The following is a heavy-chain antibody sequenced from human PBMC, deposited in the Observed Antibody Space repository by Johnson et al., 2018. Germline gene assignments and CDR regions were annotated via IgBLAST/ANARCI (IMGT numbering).Heavy chain of an antibody. J-gene: IGHJ3*02. D-gene: IGHD3-16*02. CDR1: GFMFSRYW. V-gene: IGHV3-7*01. CDR3: AIWGGYLDM. Sequence: VQLVQSGGGLVQPGGSLRLSCAASGFMFSRYWMSWVRQAPGKGLEWVANIKQEGREKYYVDSVKGRFTISRDNARNSLHLQKNSLRGEDPALYYCAIWGGYLDMWGQGTMVTVSS. CDR2: IKQEGREK.